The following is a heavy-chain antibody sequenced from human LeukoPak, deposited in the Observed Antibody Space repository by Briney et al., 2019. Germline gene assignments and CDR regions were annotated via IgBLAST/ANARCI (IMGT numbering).Heavy chain of an antibody. V-gene: IGHV4-59*02. CDR3: ARLLPLPTTTWSGDSIRLDQ. D-gene: IGHD3-10*01. CDR1: GASVTSNF. CDR2: IYYSGNT. J-gene: IGHJ4*02. Sequence: ASETLSLTCAVSGASVTSNFWTWIRQPPGKRPEWIGYIYYSGNTKYGRTKNNPSLKSRVTISGDTSKNEISLKLSSVTAADTAVYYCARLLPLPTTTWSGDSIRLDQWGQGTLVTVSA.